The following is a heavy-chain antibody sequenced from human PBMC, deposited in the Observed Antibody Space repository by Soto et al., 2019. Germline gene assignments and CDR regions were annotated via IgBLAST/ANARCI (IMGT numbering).Heavy chain of an antibody. Sequence: EVQLLESGGGLVQPGGSLRLSCAASGFTFSGYAMSWVRQAPGKGLEWVSVISGSGGSTYYADSVKGRVTISRDNSTLYLQMDSLRAEDTAVYYCASDTPSVTLFGVEYDYWGQGTPVIVSS. V-gene: IGHV3-23*01. D-gene: IGHD3-3*01. J-gene: IGHJ4*02. CDR2: ISGSGGST. CDR1: GFTFSGYA. CDR3: ASDTPSVTLFGVEYDY.